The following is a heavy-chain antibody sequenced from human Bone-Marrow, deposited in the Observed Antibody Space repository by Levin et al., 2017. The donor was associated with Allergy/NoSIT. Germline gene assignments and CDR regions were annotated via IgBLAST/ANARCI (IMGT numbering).Heavy chain of an antibody. D-gene: IGHD5-24*01. J-gene: IGHJ4*02. CDR1: GGIFTTFP. CDR3: TFRSDGYNFLDF. V-gene: IGHV1-69*08. CDR2: VVPILETT. Sequence: ASVKVSCKASGGIFTTFPISWVRQGPGQGLEWLGTVVPILETTYYAQRFQGRVTITADRSTTTAYMELTTLGSDDTAVYYCTFRSDGYNFLDFWGQGTLITVSS.